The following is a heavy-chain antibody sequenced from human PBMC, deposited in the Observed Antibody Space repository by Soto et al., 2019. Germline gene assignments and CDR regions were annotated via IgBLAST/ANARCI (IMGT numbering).Heavy chain of an antibody. CDR1: GGTFSSYA. D-gene: IGHD2-2*01. V-gene: IGHV1-69*06. CDR3: ARCEVPAAVYYYYYGMDV. Sequence: GASVKVSCKASGGTFSSYAISWVRQAPGQGLEWMGGIIPIFGTANYAQKFQGRVTTTADKSTSTAYMELSSLRSEDTAVYYCARCEVPAAVYYYYYGMDVWGQGTTVTVSS. J-gene: IGHJ6*02. CDR2: IIPIFGTA.